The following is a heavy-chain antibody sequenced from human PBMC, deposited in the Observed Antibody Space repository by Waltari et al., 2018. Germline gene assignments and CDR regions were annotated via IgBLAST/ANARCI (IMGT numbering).Heavy chain of an antibody. J-gene: IGHJ4*02. V-gene: IGHV4-59*01. CDR3: ARSGGKGLSHHFDY. CDR2: IYYSGST. CDR1: GGSISSYY. Sequence: QVQLQESGPGLVKPSETLSLTCTVSGGSISSYYWRWIRQPPGKGLEWIGYIYYSGSTSYSPSRKSRVTISVDTSKNRFSLKLSCVTAADTAVYYCARSGGKGLSHHFDYWGQGTLVTVSS. D-gene: IGHD3-10*01.